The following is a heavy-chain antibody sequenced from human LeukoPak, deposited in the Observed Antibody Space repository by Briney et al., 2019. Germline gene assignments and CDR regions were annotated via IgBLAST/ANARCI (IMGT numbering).Heavy chain of an antibody. CDR2: IYYSGNT. Sequence: TSETLSLTCTVSGGSISSYYWSWLRQPPGKGLEYLGYIYYSGNTNSNPSLNSRLTISVDTSKTQYPLKLSSVTAAVTAVCYCARDGGNDAFDIWGQGTMVTVSS. J-gene: IGHJ3*02. CDR3: ARDGGNDAFDI. CDR1: GGSISSYY. V-gene: IGHV4-59*12. D-gene: IGHD3-16*01.